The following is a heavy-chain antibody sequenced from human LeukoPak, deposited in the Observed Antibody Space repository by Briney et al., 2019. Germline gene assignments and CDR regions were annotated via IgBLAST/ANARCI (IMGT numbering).Heavy chain of an antibody. Sequence: ASVKVSCKASGYTFTSYYMHWVRQAPGQGLEWMGIINPSGGSTSYAQKFQGRVTMTRDTSTSTVYMELSSLRSEDTAVYYCARECRIVWSIAARPDAFDIWGQGTMVTVSS. D-gene: IGHD6-6*01. CDR3: ARECRIVWSIAARPDAFDI. J-gene: IGHJ3*02. V-gene: IGHV1-46*01. CDR2: INPSGGST. CDR1: GYTFTSYY.